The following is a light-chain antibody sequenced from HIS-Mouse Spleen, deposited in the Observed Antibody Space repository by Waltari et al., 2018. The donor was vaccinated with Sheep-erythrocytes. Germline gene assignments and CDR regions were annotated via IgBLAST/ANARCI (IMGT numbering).Light chain of an antibody. Sequence: QSALTQPASVSGSPGQSITISCTGTSSDVGSYTLVSWYQQHPGKAPKRMIYEGSKRPSGVSNRFSGSKSGNTASLTISGLQAEDEADDYCCSYAGSSTLVFGGGTKLTVL. J-gene: IGLJ2*01. CDR1: SSDVGSYTL. CDR3: CSYAGSSTLV. CDR2: EGS. V-gene: IGLV2-23*01.